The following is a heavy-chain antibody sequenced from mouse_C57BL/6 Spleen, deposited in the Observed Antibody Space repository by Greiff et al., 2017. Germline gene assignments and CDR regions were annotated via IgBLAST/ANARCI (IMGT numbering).Heavy chain of an antibody. J-gene: IGHJ2*01. Sequence: VHVKQSGPELVKPGASVKISCKASGYSFTDYNMNWVKQSNGKSLEWIGVINPNYGTTSYNQKFKGKATLTVDQSSSTAYMQLNSLTSEDSAVYYCARSGNLRRNFDYWGQGTTLTVSS. CDR1: GYSFTDYN. V-gene: IGHV1-39*01. CDR2: INPNYGTT. CDR3: ARSGNLRRNFDY. D-gene: IGHD2-12*01.